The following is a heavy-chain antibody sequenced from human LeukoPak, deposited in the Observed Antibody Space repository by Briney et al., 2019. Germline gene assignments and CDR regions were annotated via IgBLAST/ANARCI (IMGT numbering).Heavy chain of an antibody. Sequence: GRSLRPPFPAPGFTFDDYAMHWVRQAPGKGLEWGSGCRGKSGRIGYADSVKGRFTISRHNAKNSLYLQMNSLRAEDMALYYCAKDTSSGWYEGLFDYWGQGTLVTVSS. CDR2: CRGKSGRI. D-gene: IGHD6-19*01. J-gene: IGHJ4*02. CDR1: GFTFDDYA. CDR3: AKDTSSGWYEGLFDY. V-gene: IGHV3-9*03.